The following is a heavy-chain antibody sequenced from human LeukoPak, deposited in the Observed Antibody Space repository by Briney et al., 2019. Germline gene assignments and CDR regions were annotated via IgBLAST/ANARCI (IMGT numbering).Heavy chain of an antibody. CDR3: ARVRAYPYNSSPRHWFNP. D-gene: IGHD1-14*01. V-gene: IGHV3-30*19. Sequence: GTSLRLSCAASGFYLGNHGMYWVRQAPGKELEWVAAISDDGTSEHYADSVKGRFTISRDNSKNSLYLQMNRLRTEDTAMYYCARVRAYPYNSSPRHWFNPWGQGTLVTVSS. CDR1: GFYLGNHG. CDR2: ISDDGTSE. J-gene: IGHJ5*02.